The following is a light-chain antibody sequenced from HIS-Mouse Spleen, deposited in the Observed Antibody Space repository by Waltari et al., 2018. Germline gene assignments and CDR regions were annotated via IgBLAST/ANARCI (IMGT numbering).Light chain of an antibody. Sequence: SYELTQPPSLSVSPGQTARLTCSGDALPKKSASWYQQKSGQAPVLVIYEDRKRPSGIPERFSGSSSGTMATLTISGDQVEDEADYYCYSTDSSGNHRVFGGGTKLTVL. CDR2: EDR. CDR1: ALPKKS. V-gene: IGLV3-10*01. J-gene: IGLJ2*01. CDR3: YSTDSSGNHRV.